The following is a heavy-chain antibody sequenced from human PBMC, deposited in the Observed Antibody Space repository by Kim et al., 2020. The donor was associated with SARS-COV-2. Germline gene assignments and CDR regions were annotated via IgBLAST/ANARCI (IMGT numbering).Heavy chain of an antibody. Sequence: GGSLRLSCAASGFTFSSYEMNWVRQAPGKGLEWVSYISSSGSTIYYADSVKGRFTISRNNAKNSLYLQMNSLRAEDTAVYYCASRYSSASYYYYGMDVWGQGTTVTVSS. CDR3: ASRYSSASYYYYGMDV. V-gene: IGHV3-48*03. J-gene: IGHJ6*02. CDR2: ISSSGSTI. CDR1: GFTFSSYE. D-gene: IGHD6-19*01.